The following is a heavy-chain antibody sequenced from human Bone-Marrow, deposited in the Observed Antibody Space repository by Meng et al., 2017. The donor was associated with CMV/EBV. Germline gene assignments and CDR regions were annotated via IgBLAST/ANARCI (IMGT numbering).Heavy chain of an antibody. CDR1: GFTVSSNY. D-gene: IGHD3-3*02. J-gene: IGHJ5*02. CDR3: ARITSFFGVANGLFDP. Sequence: GASLKISCAASGFTVSSNYMSWVRQAPGKGLEWVSVIYSGGSTYYADSVKGRFTISRDNSKNTLYLQMNSLRAEDTAVYYCARITSFFGVANGLFDPWGQGTLVTFSS. CDR2: IYSGGST. V-gene: IGHV3-53*01.